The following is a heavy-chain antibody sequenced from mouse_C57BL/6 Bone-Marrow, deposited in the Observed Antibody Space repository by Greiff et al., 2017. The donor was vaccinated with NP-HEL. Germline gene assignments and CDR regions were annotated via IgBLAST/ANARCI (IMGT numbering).Heavy chain of an antibody. CDR3: ARGGDGYPYAMDY. CDR1: GYTFTSYW. Sequence: VQLQQPGAELVRPGSSVKLSCKASGYTFTSYWMHWVKQRPIQGLEWIGNIDPSDSETHYNQKFKDKATLTVDKSSSTAYMQLSSLTSEDSAVYYCARGGDGYPYAMDYWGQGTSVTVSS. CDR2: IDPSDSET. J-gene: IGHJ4*01. D-gene: IGHD2-3*01. V-gene: IGHV1-52*01.